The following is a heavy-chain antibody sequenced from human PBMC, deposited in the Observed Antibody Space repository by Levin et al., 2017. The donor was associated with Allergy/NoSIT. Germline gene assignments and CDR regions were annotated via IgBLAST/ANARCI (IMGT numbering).Heavy chain of an antibody. V-gene: IGHV3-23*01. CDR1: GFSFSYYA. CDR3: AKVSGAGITMIVVNY. Sequence: ETLSLTCAASGFSFSYYAMSWVRQAPGKGLEWVSVISCSDGSTYYADSVKGRFTISRDNSKNTLFLQMNSLRADDTAVYYCAKVSGAGITMIVVNYWGQGTLATVSS. J-gene: IGHJ4*02. D-gene: IGHD3-22*01. CDR2: ISCSDGST.